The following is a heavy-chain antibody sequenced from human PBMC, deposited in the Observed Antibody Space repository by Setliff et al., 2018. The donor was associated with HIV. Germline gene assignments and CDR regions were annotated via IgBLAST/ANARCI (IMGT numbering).Heavy chain of an antibody. V-gene: IGHV4-34*01. J-gene: IGHJ4*02. D-gene: IGHD5-18*01. CDR2: INHSGST. CDR3: AAWGPRYSYAPYFFDS. Sequence: SETLSLTCAVYGGSFSGYYWSWIRQSPGKGLDWIGEINHSGSTNYSPSLKSRVTISVDASRNQFSLRLSSVTAADTAVYYCAAWGPRYSYAPYFFDSWGQGTLVTVS. CDR1: GGSFSGYY.